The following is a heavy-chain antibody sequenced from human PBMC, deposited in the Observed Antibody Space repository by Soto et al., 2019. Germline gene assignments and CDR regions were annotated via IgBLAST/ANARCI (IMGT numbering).Heavy chain of an antibody. D-gene: IGHD6-19*01. V-gene: IGHV1-8*01. J-gene: IGHJ4*02. CDR2: MNPNSGNT. CDR1: GYTFTSYD. Sequence: GASVKVSCKASGYTFTSYDINWARQATGQGLEWMGWMNPNSGNTGYAQKFQGRVTMTRNTSISTAYMELSSLRSEDTAVYYCASSSGWDGVGFDYWGQGTLVTVSS. CDR3: ASSSGWDGVGFDY.